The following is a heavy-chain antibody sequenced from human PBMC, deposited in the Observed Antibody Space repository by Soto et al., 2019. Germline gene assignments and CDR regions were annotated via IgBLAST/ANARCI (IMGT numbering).Heavy chain of an antibody. D-gene: IGHD2-2*02. CDR1: GGSFSGYY. Sequence: TLSLTCAVYGGSFSGYYWSWIRQPPGKGLEWIGEINHSGSTNYNPSLKSRVTISVDTSKNQFSLKLSSVTAADTAVYYCARGRHCSSTSCYMRYYYYGMDVWGQGTTVTVSS. CDR3: ARGRHCSSTSCYMRYYYYGMDV. J-gene: IGHJ6*02. CDR2: INHSGST. V-gene: IGHV4-34*01.